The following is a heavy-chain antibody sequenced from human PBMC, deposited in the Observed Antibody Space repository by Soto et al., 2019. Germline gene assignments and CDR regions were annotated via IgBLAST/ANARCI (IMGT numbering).Heavy chain of an antibody. J-gene: IGHJ6*02. CDR1: RGSNSSSSYY. CDR3: ATSRYSYGFEDYYYGMDV. D-gene: IGHD5-18*01. CDR2: IYYSGST. Sequence: ASETLSLTCTVSRGSNSSSSYYRGWIRQPPGKRLEWIGSIYYSGSTYYNPSLKSRVTVSVDPSKNQFSLKLSSVTAADTAVYYCATSRYSYGFEDYYYGMDVWGQGTTVTVSS. V-gene: IGHV4-39*01.